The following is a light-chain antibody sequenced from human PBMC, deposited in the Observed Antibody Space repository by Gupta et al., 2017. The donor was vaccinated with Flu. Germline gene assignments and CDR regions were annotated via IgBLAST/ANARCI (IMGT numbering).Light chain of an antibody. CDR1: QSLLVRDDGNTS. Sequence: DIVMHQTPLSLPVTPGEPASISCRSSQSLLVRDDGNTSLAWYLKQTGPSQQILISTPSHRASVVPDMVGGGGAGNEFTPKSNRVEAEDVGVYYGKHRIDLSLTFGQGTKVDI. CDR3: KHRIDLSLT. J-gene: IGKJ1*01. CDR2: TPS. V-gene: IGKV2-40*01.